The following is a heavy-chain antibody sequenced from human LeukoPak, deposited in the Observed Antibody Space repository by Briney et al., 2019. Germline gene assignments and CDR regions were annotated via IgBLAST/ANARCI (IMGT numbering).Heavy chain of an antibody. V-gene: IGHV3-23*01. CDR3: AKGTEWELLHYFDY. CDR1: GFTFSSYA. Sequence: GGSLRLSCAASGFTFSSYAMSWVRQAPGKGLEWVSAISGSGGSTYYADSVKGRFTISRDNSKNALYLQMNSLRAEDTAVYYCAKGTEWELLHYFDYWGQGTLVTVSS. D-gene: IGHD1-26*01. J-gene: IGHJ4*02. CDR2: ISGSGGST.